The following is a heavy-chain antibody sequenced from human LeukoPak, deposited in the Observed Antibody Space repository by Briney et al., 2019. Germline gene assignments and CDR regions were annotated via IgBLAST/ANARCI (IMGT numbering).Heavy chain of an antibody. CDR2: ISGSGGST. Sequence: QPGGSLRLSCAASGFTFSSYAMSWVRPAPGKGLEWVSAISGSGGSTYYADSVKGRFTISRDNSKNTLYLHMNSLRAEDTAVYYCAKDHGYSSFFDYWGQGTLVTVSS. D-gene: IGHD5-18*01. CDR1: GFTFSSYA. V-gene: IGHV3-23*01. J-gene: IGHJ4*02. CDR3: AKDHGYSSFFDY.